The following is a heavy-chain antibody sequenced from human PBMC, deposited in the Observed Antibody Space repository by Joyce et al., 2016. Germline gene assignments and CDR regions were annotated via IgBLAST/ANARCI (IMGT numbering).Heavy chain of an antibody. CDR3: AKARRDTTSWYRQENYGMHV. CDR1: SVT. CDR2: ISRGGTT. Sequence: EVQLLESGGGLIQPGGFLRLSCVASSVTNGVSQAPGKGLEWVSSISRGGTTYYAASVKGRFTISRDHSKNTVFLQMNSLGVEETAIYYCAKARRDTTSWYRQENYGMHVWGQATTVIVSS. D-gene: IGHD6-13*01. V-gene: IGHV3-23*01. J-gene: IGHJ6*02.